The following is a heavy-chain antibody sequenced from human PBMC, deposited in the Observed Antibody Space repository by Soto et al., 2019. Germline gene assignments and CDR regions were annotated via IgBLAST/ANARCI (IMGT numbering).Heavy chain of an antibody. CDR2: LSYDGSNK. Sequence: GGSLRLSCAASGFTFSSYAMHWVRQAPGKGLEWVAVLSYDGSNKYYADSVKGRFTISRDNSKNTLYLQMNSLRAEDTAVYYCARDSDGDSSGYDAFDIWGQGTMVTVSS. D-gene: IGHD3-22*01. CDR3: ARDSDGDSSGYDAFDI. V-gene: IGHV3-30-3*01. J-gene: IGHJ3*02. CDR1: GFTFSSYA.